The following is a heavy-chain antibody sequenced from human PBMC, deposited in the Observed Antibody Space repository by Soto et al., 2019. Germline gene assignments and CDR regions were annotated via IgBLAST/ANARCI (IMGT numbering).Heavy chain of an antibody. Sequence: SETLSLTCSVSGGFMSEYFWSWIRQSPGKGLEWIGYIYYLGSTDYNPSLKSRVTISVDTSKRQFSLRLTSVTAADTAVYYCARDGYDGSGSPYPAYWGPGTQVTVSS. V-gene: IGHV4-59*01. CDR3: ARDGYDGSGSPYPAY. CDR2: IYYLGST. CDR1: GGFMSEYF. J-gene: IGHJ4*02. D-gene: IGHD3-10*01.